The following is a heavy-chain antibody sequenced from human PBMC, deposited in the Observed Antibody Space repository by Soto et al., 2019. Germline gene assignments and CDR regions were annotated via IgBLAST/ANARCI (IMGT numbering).Heavy chain of an antibody. Sequence: VKVSCKDSVGTFSSYAISWVRPAPGQGLEWMGGIIPIFGTANYAQKFQGRVTITSDESTSTAYMELSSLRSEDTAVYYCASPLAYCGGDCYIHPFDIWGQGTMVTVSS. CDR1: VGTFSSYA. CDR3: ASPLAYCGGDCYIHPFDI. D-gene: IGHD2-21*02. J-gene: IGHJ3*02. V-gene: IGHV1-69*13. CDR2: IIPIFGTA.